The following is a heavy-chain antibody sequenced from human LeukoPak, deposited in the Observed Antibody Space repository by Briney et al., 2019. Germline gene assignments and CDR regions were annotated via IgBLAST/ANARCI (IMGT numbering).Heavy chain of an antibody. J-gene: IGHJ4*02. CDR3: GREILEPGKTLTY. D-gene: IGHD1-14*01. CDR2: INDDGTFT. Sequence: PGGSLRLSCAASGFTFSNYWMHWVRHVPGKGLVWVSRINDDGTFTTYADSVKGRFTISRDNAKNTLYLQMNSLRAEDTAVYYCGREILEPGKTLTYWGQGSLITVSS. CDR1: GFTFSNYW. V-gene: IGHV3-74*01.